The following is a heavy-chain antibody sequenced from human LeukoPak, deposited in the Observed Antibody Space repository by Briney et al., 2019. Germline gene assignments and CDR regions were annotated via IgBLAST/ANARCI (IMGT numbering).Heavy chain of an antibody. D-gene: IGHD2-21*01. Sequence: PGGSLRLSCAASGFIFSNYAMSWVRPAPGKGLEWVSGIRGSGDGTYYADSVKGRFTISRDNSKNTLDLQMNSLKAEATAVYYCARERYWRYFDHWGQGTLVTVSS. J-gene: IGHJ4*02. V-gene: IGHV3-23*01. CDR1: GFIFSNYA. CDR3: ARERYWRYFDH. CDR2: IRGSGDGT.